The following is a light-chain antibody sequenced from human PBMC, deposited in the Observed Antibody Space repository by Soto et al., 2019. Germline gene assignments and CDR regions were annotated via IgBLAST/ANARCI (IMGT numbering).Light chain of an antibody. CDR3: QSYDSSLSGYVV. CDR1: SSNIGAGFD. CDR2: GNN. Sequence: QSALTQSPSVSGAPGQRVTLSCTGSSSNIGAGFDVHWYQQLPGTAPKLLIYGNNNRPSGVPDRFSGSKSGTSASLAITGLQAEDEADYYCQSYDSSLSGYVVFGGGTKLTVL. V-gene: IGLV1-40*01. J-gene: IGLJ2*01.